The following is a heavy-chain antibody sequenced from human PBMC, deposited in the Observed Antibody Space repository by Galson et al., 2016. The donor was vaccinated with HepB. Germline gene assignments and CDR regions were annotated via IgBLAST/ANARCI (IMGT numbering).Heavy chain of an antibody. J-gene: IGHJ5*02. CDR1: GFTFSDAW. Sequence: SLRLSCAASGFTFSDAWMNWVRQAPGKGLEWVGRIKRKTDGGTTDYAAPVEGRFTISRDDSKNTLYLQMNNLKNEDTAVYYCTTYSGNIFTAYRWFDTWGQGTLVTVSS. CDR2: IKRKTDGGTT. CDR3: TTYSGNIFTAYRWFDT. D-gene: IGHD3-9*01. V-gene: IGHV3-15*01.